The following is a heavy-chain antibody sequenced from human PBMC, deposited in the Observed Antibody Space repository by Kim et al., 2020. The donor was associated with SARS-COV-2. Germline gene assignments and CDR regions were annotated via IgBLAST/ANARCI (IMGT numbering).Heavy chain of an antibody. CDR3: ASRGSSSWYGY. Sequence: IYYADSVKGRFTISRDNAKNSLYLQMNSLRAEDTAVYYCASRGSSSWYGYWGQGTLVTVSS. J-gene: IGHJ4*02. D-gene: IGHD6-13*01. CDR2: I. V-gene: IGHV3-11*04.